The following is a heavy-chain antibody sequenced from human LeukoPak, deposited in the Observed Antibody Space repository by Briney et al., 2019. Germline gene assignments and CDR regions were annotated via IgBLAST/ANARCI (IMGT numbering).Heavy chain of an antibody. V-gene: IGHV4-59*08. J-gene: IGHJ5*02. CDR3: ARQAYNYNTGRHNWFDP. Sequence: PSETLSLTCTVSSGSISGYYWSWIRQPPGKGLEWIGYMYYSGSTSYNPSLKSRVTISVDTSKNQVSLRLSSVTAVDTAFYYCARQAYNYNTGRHNWFDPWGQGILVTVSS. CDR1: SGSISGYY. D-gene: IGHD1-1*01. CDR2: MYYSGST.